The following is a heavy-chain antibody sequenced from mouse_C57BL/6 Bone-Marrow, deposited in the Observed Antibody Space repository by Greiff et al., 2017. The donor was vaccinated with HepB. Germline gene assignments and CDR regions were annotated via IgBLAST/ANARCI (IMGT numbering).Heavy chain of an antibody. CDR2: INPYNGGT. CDR1: GYTFTDYY. CDR3: ARGGWGFAY. D-gene: IGHD1-1*02. V-gene: IGHV1-19*01. J-gene: IGHJ3*01. Sequence: DVQLQESGPVLVKPGASVKMSCKASGYTFTDYYMNWVKQSHGKSLEWIGVINPYNGGTSYNQKFKGKATLTVDKSSSTAYMELNSLTSEDSAVYYCARGGWGFAYWGQGTLVTVSA.